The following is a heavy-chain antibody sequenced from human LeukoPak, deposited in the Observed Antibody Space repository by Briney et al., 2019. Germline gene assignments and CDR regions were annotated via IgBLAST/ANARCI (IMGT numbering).Heavy chain of an antibody. V-gene: IGHV3-15*01. CDR1: GFTFSNAW. CDR3: WYYYGSGSSANFDY. J-gene: IGHJ4*02. Sequence: GGSLRLSCAASGFTFSNAWMSWVRQAPGKGLEWVGRIKSKTDGGTTDYAAPVKGRFTISRDDSKNTLYLQMNSLKTEDTAVYYCWYYYGSGSSANFDYWGQGTLVTVSS. CDR2: IKSKTDGGTT. D-gene: IGHD3-10*01.